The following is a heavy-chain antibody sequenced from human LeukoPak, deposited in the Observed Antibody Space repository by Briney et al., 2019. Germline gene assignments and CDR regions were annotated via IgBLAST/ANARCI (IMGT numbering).Heavy chain of an antibody. D-gene: IGHD6-6*01. J-gene: IGHJ5*02. Sequence: GASVKVSCKASGYTFTDYYMHWVRQAPGQGLEWMGWIGPNSGGTNYAQKFQGRVTMTRDSSISTAYMELTRLISDDTAVYHCARSNIAVRRGDNWFDPWGQGTLVTVSS. CDR3: ARSNIAVRRGDNWFDP. V-gene: IGHV1-2*02. CDR2: IGPNSGGT. CDR1: GYTFTDYY.